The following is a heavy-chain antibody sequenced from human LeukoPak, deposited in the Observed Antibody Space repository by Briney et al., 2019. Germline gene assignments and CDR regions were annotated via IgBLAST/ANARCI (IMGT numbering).Heavy chain of an antibody. J-gene: IGHJ4*02. CDR2: IYPGHSDT. CDR1: GCSFTSYW. Sequence: GESLKISCKGSGCSFTSYWIVWVRQMPGKGPECMGIIYPGHSDTRYSPSFQGQVTISADESSNTAYLQWSSLKASDTAIYYCARHLDGYNPFDYWGQGTLVTVSS. V-gene: IGHV5-51*01. CDR3: ARHLDGYNPFDY. D-gene: IGHD5-24*01.